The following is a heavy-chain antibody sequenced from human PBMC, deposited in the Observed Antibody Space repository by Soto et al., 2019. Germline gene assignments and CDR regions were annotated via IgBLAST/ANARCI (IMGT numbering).Heavy chain of an antibody. CDR1: GFTFSSYK. D-gene: IGHD6-19*01. J-gene: IGHJ4*02. CDR2: VRSDTDVT. V-gene: IGHV3-48*01. CDR3: ARDRGGGGWPCFDY. Sequence: EVQLVESGGGLVQPGGSLRLSCEASGFTFSSYKMNWVRQVPGQGLAWVSTVRSDTDVTYYADSVRGRFTISRDNGKKLLYLQMNSLRAEDTAVYYCARDRGGGGWPCFDYWGQGALVTVSS.